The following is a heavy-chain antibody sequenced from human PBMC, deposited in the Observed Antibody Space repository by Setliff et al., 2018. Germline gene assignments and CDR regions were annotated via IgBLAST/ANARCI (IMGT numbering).Heavy chain of an antibody. CDR3: TRGRQNYYYMDV. CDR2: IPSNGRT. Sequence: PSETLSLTCTVSGGSVTSYYWSWIRQAAGKGLEWVGRIPSNGRTNYNPSLEGRVSMSVDTSKNQISLHLTSMTTADTALYYCTRGRQNYYYMDVWGKGTTVTVSS. CDR1: GGSVTSYY. V-gene: IGHV4-4*07. J-gene: IGHJ6*03.